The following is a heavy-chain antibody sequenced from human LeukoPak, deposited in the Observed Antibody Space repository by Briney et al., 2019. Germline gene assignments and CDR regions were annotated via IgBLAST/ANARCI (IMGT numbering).Heavy chain of an antibody. J-gene: IGHJ4*02. V-gene: IGHV4-38-2*01. D-gene: IGHD2/OR15-2a*01. CDR2: IYNSGST. CDR3: ARNSTSFYFDY. Sequence: SETLSLTCAVSGYSISSTYYWGWIRQPPGKGLEWIGSIYNSGSTYYNPSLKSRVTISVDTSKNQFSLQLSSVTAADTAVYYCARNSTSFYFDYWGQGTLVTVSS. CDR1: GYSISSTYY.